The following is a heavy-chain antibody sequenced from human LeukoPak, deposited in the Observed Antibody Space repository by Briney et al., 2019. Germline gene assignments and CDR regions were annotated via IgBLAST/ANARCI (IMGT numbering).Heavy chain of an antibody. Sequence: ASVKVSCKASGGTFSSYAISWVRQAPGQGLEWMGRIIPILGIANYAQKFQGRVTITADKSTSTAYMELSSLRSEDTAVYYCARDPPYYYGSGSYSDDYWGQGTLVTVSS. CDR1: GGTFSSYA. V-gene: IGHV1-69*04. CDR3: ARDPPYYYGSGSYSDDY. J-gene: IGHJ4*02. D-gene: IGHD3-10*01. CDR2: IIPILGIA.